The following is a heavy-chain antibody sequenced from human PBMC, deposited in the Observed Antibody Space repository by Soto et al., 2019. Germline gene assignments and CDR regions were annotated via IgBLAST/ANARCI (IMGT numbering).Heavy chain of an antibody. CDR1: GYTFTSYG. D-gene: IGHD1-1*01. J-gene: IGHJ4*02. CDR2: ISAHNGNT. CDR3: ARGRYGDY. V-gene: IGHV1-18*01. Sequence: QVHLVQSGAEVKKPGASVKVSCKASGYTFTSYGITWVRQAPGQGLEWMGGISAHNGNTDYAQKLQGRVIVTRDTSTSTAYMELRSLRSDDTAVDYCARGRYGDYWGQGALVTVSS.